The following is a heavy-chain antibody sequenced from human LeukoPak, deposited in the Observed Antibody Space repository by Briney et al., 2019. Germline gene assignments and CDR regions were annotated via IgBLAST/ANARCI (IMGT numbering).Heavy chain of an antibody. CDR3: AREKYSSGWTSFDY. J-gene: IGHJ4*02. D-gene: IGHD6-19*01. Sequence: SVKVSCKASGGTFSSYAISWVLQAPGQGLEWMGGIIPIFGTANYAQKFQGRVTITTDESTSTAYMELSSLRSEDTAVYYCAREKYSSGWTSFDYWGQGTLVTVSS. V-gene: IGHV1-69*05. CDR2: IIPIFGTA. CDR1: GGTFSSYA.